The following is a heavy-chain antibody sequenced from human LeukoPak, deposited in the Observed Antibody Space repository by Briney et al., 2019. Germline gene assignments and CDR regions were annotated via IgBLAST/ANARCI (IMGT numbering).Heavy chain of an antibody. V-gene: IGHV3-48*01. CDR2: ISSSSSTI. J-gene: IGHJ4*02. Sequence: PGGSLRLSCAASGFTFSSYSMNWVRQAPGKGLEWVSYISSSSSTIYYADSVKGRFTISRDNAKNSLHLQMNSLRAEDTAVYYCTREQDREAAATVIGDSWGQGTLVTVSS. D-gene: IGHD2-15*01. CDR1: GFTFSSYS. CDR3: TREQDREAAATVIGDS.